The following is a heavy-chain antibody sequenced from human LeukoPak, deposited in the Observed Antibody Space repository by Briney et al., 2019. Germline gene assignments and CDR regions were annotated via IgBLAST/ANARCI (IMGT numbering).Heavy chain of an antibody. D-gene: IGHD1-26*01. J-gene: IGHJ4*02. CDR2: VSFSGST. Sequence: SETLSLTCTVSGGSISSYYWGWIRQPPGKGLDWIGSVSFSGSTYYNPSLTSRVTISVDTSKNQFSLKLNSVTAADTAVYYCARVTEVGATVGGVDSWGQGTLVTVSS. CDR3: ARVTEVGATVGGVDS. CDR1: GGSISSYY. V-gene: IGHV4-39*07.